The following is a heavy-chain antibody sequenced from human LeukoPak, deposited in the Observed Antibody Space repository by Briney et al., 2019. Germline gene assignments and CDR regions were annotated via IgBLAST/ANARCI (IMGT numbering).Heavy chain of an antibody. CDR1: GFTFSDYY. CDR2: ISSSGSTI. V-gene: IGHV3-11*04. Sequence: GGSLRLSCAASGFTFSDYYMSWIRQAPGKGLEWVSYISSSGSTIYYADSVKGRFTISRDNAKNSLYLQMNSLRAEDTAVYYCAAGYRYYDSSGYYLWDRKDTLDYWGQGTLVTVSS. D-gene: IGHD3-22*01. J-gene: IGHJ4*02. CDR3: AAGYRYYDSSGYYLWDRKDTLDY.